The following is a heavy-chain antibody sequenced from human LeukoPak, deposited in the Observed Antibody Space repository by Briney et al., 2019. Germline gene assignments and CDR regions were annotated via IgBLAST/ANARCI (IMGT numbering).Heavy chain of an antibody. D-gene: IGHD5-24*01. Sequence: GGSLRLSCAASGFTFSSYAMTWVRQAPGKGLEWVSAISNSGGNTYYADSVKGRFTISRDNSKNTLYLQMNSLRAEDTAVYYCAREAKITDGYTGAIDYWGQGTLVTVSS. CDR2: ISNSGGNT. J-gene: IGHJ4*02. CDR1: GFTFSSYA. V-gene: IGHV3-23*01. CDR3: AREAKITDGYTGAIDY.